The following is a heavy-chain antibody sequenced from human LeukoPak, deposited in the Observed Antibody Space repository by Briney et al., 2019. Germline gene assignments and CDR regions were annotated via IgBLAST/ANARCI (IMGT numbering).Heavy chain of an antibody. CDR3: ARALGDVPPYYYYYMDV. V-gene: IGHV1-69*05. Sequence: SVKVPCKASGGTFSSYAISWVRQAPGQGLEWMGGIIPIFGTANYAQKFQGRVTITTDESTSTAYMELSSLRSEDTAVYYCARALGDVPPYYYYYMDVWGKGTTVTVSS. J-gene: IGHJ6*03. CDR2: IIPIFGTA. D-gene: IGHD2-21*01. CDR1: GGTFSSYA.